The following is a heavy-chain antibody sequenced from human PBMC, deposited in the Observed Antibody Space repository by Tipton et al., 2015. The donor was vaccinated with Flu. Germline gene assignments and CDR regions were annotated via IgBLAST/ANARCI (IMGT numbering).Heavy chain of an antibody. V-gene: IGHV4-39*07. CDR2: IYSRGGT. CDR1: GGSISSTKSY. D-gene: IGHD4-23*01. J-gene: IGHJ1*01. CDR3: ARAGDYGGELRFQN. Sequence: TLSLTCTVSGGSISSTKSYWGWIRQPPGKGLEWIGSIYSRGGTYYNPSLKSRVIISVDTSKNQLSLNLRSVTAADTAVYYCARAGDYGGELRFQNWGQGTLITVSS.